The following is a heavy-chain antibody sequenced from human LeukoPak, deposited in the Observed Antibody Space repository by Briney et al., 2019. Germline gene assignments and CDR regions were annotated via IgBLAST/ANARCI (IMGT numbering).Heavy chain of an antibody. CDR3: ARKVGWYSHDS. CDR2: IYGSGST. D-gene: IGHD6-19*01. Sequence: SETLSLTCTVSGDSLSSHYWSWIRQPPGKGLEWIGYIYGSGSTHYDPSLRSRVTISEDTSKNQFSLKLTSVTAADTAVYYCARKVGWYSHDSRGQGTLVTVSS. V-gene: IGHV4-59*08. J-gene: IGHJ4*02. CDR1: GDSLSSHY.